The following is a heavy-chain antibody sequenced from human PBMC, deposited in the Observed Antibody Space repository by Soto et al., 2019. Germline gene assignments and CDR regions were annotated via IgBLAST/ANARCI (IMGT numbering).Heavy chain of an antibody. CDR3: ARVVGALGHWFDP. CDR1: GYTFTIYG. J-gene: IGHJ5*02. CDR2: ISAYNGNT. V-gene: IGHV1-18*01. D-gene: IGHD1-26*01. Sequence: QVQLVQSGGEVKKPGASVKVSCKPSGYTFTIYGISWVRQAPGQGLEWMGRISAYNGNTNYAQKLQGRVTMTTDTSACTAYMELRSLRSDDTAVYYCARVVGALGHWFDPWGQGTLVTVSS.